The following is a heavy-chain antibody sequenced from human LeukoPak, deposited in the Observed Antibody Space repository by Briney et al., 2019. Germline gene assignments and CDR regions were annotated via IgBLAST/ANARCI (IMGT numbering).Heavy chain of an antibody. CDR3: ATLERLVDSPPNEKYYFDY. D-gene: IGHD3-9*01. CDR2: IYYSGST. Sequence: SETLSLTCTVSGGSISSYYWSWIRQPPGKGLEWIGYIYYSGSTNYNPSLKSRVTISVDTSKNQFSLKLSSVTAADTAVYYCATLERLVDSPPNEKYYFDYWGQGTLVTVSS. J-gene: IGHJ4*02. CDR1: GGSISSYY. V-gene: IGHV4-59*08.